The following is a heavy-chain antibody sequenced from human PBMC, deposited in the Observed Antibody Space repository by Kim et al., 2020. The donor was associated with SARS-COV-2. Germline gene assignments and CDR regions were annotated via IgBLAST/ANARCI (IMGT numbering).Heavy chain of an antibody. CDR3: AGEGYSSGWPSFDY. J-gene: IGHJ4*02. V-gene: IGHV1-3*01. D-gene: IGHD6-19*01. Sequence: SRKVQGRVTITRDTSASTAYMELSSLRSEDTAVYYCAGEGYSSGWPSFDYWGQGTLVTVSS.